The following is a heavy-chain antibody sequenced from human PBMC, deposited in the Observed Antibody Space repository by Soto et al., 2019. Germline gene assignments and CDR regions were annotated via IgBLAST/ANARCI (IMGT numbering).Heavy chain of an antibody. V-gene: IGHV4-34*01. Sequence: PSATLSLTCTVSGESVSSGSGYYWSWIRQTPGMGLEWIGEVDHRGSTTYNPSLKNRASISIDSSKNLFSLELNSVTAADTALYFCARYEYGNSLYGVDVWGQGTRVTVSS. CDR1: GESVSSGSGYY. CDR2: VDHRGST. D-gene: IGHD1-7*01. J-gene: IGHJ6*02. CDR3: ARYEYGNSLYGVDV.